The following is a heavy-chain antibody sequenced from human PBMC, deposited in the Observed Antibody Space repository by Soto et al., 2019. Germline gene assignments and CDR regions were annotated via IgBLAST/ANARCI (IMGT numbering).Heavy chain of an antibody. CDR3: AKPSGPYSSGWQDLFDC. J-gene: IGHJ4*02. Sequence: GGSLRLSCAASGFTFSSYGMHWVRQAPGKGLEWVAVISYDRSNKYYADSVKGRFTISRDNSKNTLYLQMNSLRAEDAAVYYCAKPSGPYSSGWQDLFDCWGQGTLVTVSS. D-gene: IGHD6-19*01. CDR2: ISYDRSNK. CDR1: GFTFSSYG. V-gene: IGHV3-30*18.